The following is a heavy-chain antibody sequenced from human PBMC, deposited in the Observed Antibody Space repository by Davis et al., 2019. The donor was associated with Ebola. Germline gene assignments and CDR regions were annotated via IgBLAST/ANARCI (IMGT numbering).Heavy chain of an antibody. J-gene: IGHJ4*02. V-gene: IGHV1-46*01. CDR3: ARDHYDFWSGYPDY. CDR2: IDPSGGST. D-gene: IGHD3-3*01. CDR1: GYIFTTYY. Sequence: SVKVSCKASGYIFTTYYIHGVRQAPGQGLEWMGIIDPSGGSTSFAQKFQGRVTMTRDTSTSTVYMELSSLRSEDTAVYYCARDHYDFWSGYPDYWGQGTLVTVSS.